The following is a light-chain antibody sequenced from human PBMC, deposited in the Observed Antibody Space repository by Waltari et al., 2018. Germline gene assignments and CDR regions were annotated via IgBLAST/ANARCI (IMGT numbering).Light chain of an antibody. CDR1: EGISTY. CDR2: GAS. J-gene: IGKJ4*01. V-gene: IGKV1-9*01. Sequence: IQLTQSPSSLSASVGDKVTITCRASEGISTYLAWNQQQPGKAPKLLISGASPLQSGVPSRFSGSGSGTDFTLTISSLQPGDFATYYCQQLDKYPLTFGGGTKVEIK. CDR3: QQLDKYPLT.